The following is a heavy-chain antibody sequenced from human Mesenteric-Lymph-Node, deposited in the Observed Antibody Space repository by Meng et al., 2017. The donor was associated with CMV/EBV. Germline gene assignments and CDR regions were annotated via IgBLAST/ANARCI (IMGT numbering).Heavy chain of an antibody. CDR1: GFPFNNYV. D-gene: IGHD6-6*01. J-gene: IGHJ6*02. CDR3: ARGGDSSSSSRRGYYYYGMDV. V-gene: IGHV3-48*01. Sequence: GGSLRLSCAASGFPFNNYVIHWVRQAPGQGLEWVSYISNSGRSIFYADSVKGRFTISRDNSKNTLYLQMNSLRAEDTAVYYCARGGDSSSSSRRGYYYYGMDVWGQGTTVTVSS. CDR2: ISNSGRSI.